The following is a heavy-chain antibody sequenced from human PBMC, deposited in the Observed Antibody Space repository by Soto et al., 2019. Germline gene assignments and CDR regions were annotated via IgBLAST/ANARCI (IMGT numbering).Heavy chain of an antibody. CDR3: ASYRPLLRISPKYFNYYYGMDV. D-gene: IGHD3-3*01. V-gene: IGHV1-2*02. CDR1: GYTFTGYY. Sequence: ASVKVSCKASGYTFTGYYMHWVRQAPGQGLEWMGWINPNSGGTNYAQKFQGRVTMTRDTSISTAYMELSRLRSDDTAVYYCASYRPLLRISPKYFNYYYGMDVWGQGTTVTVSS. J-gene: IGHJ6*02. CDR2: INPNSGGT.